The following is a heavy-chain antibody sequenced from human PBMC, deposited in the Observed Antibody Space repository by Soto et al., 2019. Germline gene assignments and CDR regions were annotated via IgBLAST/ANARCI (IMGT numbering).Heavy chain of an antibody. Sequence: GGSLRLSCAASGFTFSSYAMSWVRQAPGKGLEWVSAISGSGGSTYYADSVKGRFTISRDNSKNTLYLQMNSLRAEDTAVYYCARGYGGNTQQDYYYYGMDVWGQGTTVTVSS. CDR2: ISGSGGST. CDR3: ARGYGGNTQQDYYYYGMDV. D-gene: IGHD4-17*01. J-gene: IGHJ6*02. V-gene: IGHV3-23*01. CDR1: GFTFSSYA.